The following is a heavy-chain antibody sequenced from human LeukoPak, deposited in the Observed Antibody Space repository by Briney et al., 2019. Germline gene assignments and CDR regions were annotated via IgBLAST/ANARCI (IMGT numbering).Heavy chain of an antibody. J-gene: IGHJ4*02. V-gene: IGHV3-15*01. Sequence: WIRQAPGKGLEWVGRIKSKSEGGTIDYGAPVKGRFTISRDDSKNTLYLQMNSLKTEDTAVYYCTTADRWDLLGNWGQGTLVTVSS. D-gene: IGHD1-26*01. CDR3: TTADRWDLLGN. CDR2: IKSKSEGGTI.